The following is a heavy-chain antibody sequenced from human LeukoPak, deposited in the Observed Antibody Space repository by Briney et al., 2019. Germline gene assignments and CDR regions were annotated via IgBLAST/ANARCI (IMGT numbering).Heavy chain of an antibody. V-gene: IGHV3-23*01. CDR1: GFTFRTYA. CDR2: ISNSGANT. J-gene: IGHJ6*02. CDR3: AKDVRVGGGGMDV. D-gene: IGHD1-26*01. Sequence: GGSLRLSCAASGFTFRTYAMTWVRQAPGKGPEWVSLISNSGANTYYADSVKGRFTISRDNSKNTLSLQMNSLRAEDTAVYYCAKDVRVGGGGMDVWGQGTPVTVSS.